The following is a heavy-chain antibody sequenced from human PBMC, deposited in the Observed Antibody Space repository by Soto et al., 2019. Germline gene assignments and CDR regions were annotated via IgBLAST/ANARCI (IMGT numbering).Heavy chain of an antibody. Sequence: PSETLSLTCTVSGYSISTNYWWSWIRQPAGKGLEWIGRVQASGDTTYNPSLKSRVTVSLDTSKNQFSLKVRSVTAADTAVYYCAKGAGPPWFDPWGQGTLVPVYS. J-gene: IGHJ5*02. CDR2: VQASGDT. V-gene: IGHV4-4*07. CDR1: GYSISTNY. CDR3: AKGAGPPWFDP.